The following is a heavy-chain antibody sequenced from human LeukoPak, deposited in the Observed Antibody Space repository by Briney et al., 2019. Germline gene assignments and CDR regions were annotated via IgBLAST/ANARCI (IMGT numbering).Heavy chain of an antibody. V-gene: IGHV1-46*03. Sequence: ASVKVSCKASGYTLTSYYMHWVRQAPGQGLEWMGIINPSGGSTSYAQKFQGRVTMTRDTSTSTVYMELSSLRSEDTAVYYCALNYYDFWSGPPTYAFDIWGQGTMVTVSS. CDR2: INPSGGST. J-gene: IGHJ3*02. D-gene: IGHD3-3*01. CDR3: ALNYYDFWSGPPTYAFDI. CDR1: GYTLTSYY.